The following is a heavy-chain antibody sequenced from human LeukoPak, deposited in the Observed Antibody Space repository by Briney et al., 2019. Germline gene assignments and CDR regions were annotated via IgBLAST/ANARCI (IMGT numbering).Heavy chain of an antibody. CDR2: FDPEDGET. J-gene: IGHJ6*02. CDR1: GYTLTELS. D-gene: IGHD6-13*01. Sequence: ASVKVSCKVSGYTLTELSMHWVRQAPGKGLEWMGGFDPEDGETIYAQKFQGRVTMTRNTSISTAYMELSSLRSEDTAVYYCARRAAAGFSYYYYYYGMDVWGQGTTVTVSS. V-gene: IGHV1-24*01. CDR3: ARRAAAGFSYYYYYYGMDV.